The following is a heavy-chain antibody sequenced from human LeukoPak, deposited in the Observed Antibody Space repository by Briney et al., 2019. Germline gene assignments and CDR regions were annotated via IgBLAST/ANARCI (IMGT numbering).Heavy chain of an antibody. Sequence: SGGSLRLSCAASGFTVSSNYMTWVRQAPGKWLEWVSIIYSGGSTYYADSVKGRFTISRDNSKNTLFLQMNSLRAEDTAVYYCASNFGYSSNWYYYWGQGTLVTVSS. V-gene: IGHV3-53*01. J-gene: IGHJ4*02. D-gene: IGHD6-13*01. CDR3: ASNFGYSSNWYYY. CDR2: IYSGGST. CDR1: GFTVSSNY.